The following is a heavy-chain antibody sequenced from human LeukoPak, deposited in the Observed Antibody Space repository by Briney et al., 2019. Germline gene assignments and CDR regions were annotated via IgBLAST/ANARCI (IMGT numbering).Heavy chain of an antibody. J-gene: IGHJ5*02. CDR1: GYTFTSYD. D-gene: IGHD6-6*01. CDR2: ISAYNGNT. Sequence: GASVKVSCKASGYTFTSYDINWVRQATGQGLEWMGWISAYNGNTNYAQKLQGRVTMTTDTSTSTAYMELRSLRSDDTAVYYCARSSASHKGWFDPWGQGTLVTVSS. CDR3: ARSSASHKGWFDP. V-gene: IGHV1-18*01.